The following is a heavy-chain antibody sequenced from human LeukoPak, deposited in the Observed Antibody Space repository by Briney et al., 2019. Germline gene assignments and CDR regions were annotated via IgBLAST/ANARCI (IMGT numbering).Heavy chain of an antibody. CDR1: GYTFTGYY. D-gene: IGHD3-16*01. J-gene: IGHJ6*04. V-gene: IGHV1-2*04. CDR2: INPNSGGT. Sequence: ASVKVSCKASGYTFTGYYMHWVRQAPGQGLEWMGWINPNSGGTNYAQKFQGWVTMTRDTSISTAYMELSRLRSDDTAVYYCARASVWGGYYGMDVWGKGTTVTVPS. CDR3: ARASVWGGYYGMDV.